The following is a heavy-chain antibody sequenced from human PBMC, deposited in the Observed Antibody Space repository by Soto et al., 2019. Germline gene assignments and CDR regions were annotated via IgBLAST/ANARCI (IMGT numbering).Heavy chain of an antibody. Sequence: SVKVSCKASGGTFSSYAISWVRQAPGQGLEWMGGIIPIFGTANYAQKFQGRVTITADESTSTAYMELSSLRSEDTAVYYCARGSHIVVVTANPSPFDYWGQGTLVT. J-gene: IGHJ4*02. V-gene: IGHV1-69*13. CDR2: IIPIFGTA. D-gene: IGHD2-21*02. CDR3: ARGSHIVVVTANPSPFDY. CDR1: GGTFSSYA.